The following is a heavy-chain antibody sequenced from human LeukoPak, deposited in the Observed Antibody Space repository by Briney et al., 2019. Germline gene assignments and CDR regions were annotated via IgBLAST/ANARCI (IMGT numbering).Heavy chain of an antibody. V-gene: IGHV3-74*01. D-gene: IGHD2-21*02. CDR3: ARFVVVTAGDY. CDR2: LHSNGAFT. J-gene: IGHJ4*01. Sequence: PGGSLRLSCSASGFTLSNYWMHWVRQAPGKGLVWVARLHSNGAFTTYADSVKGRLTISRDTAKNTLYLQMNSLRVEGTAVYYCARFVVVTAGDYWGQGTLVTVSS. CDR1: GFTLSNYW.